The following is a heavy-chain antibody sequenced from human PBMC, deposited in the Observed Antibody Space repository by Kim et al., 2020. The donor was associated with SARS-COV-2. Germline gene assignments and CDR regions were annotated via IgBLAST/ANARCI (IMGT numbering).Heavy chain of an antibody. V-gene: IGHV3-13*01. J-gene: IGHJ6*02. D-gene: IGHD3-10*01. CDR3: ARVSHYYGSGSRGMDV. Sequence: SVKGRFTISRENAVNSLYLQMNSLRAGDTAVYYCARVSHYYGSGSRGMDVWGQGTTVTVSS.